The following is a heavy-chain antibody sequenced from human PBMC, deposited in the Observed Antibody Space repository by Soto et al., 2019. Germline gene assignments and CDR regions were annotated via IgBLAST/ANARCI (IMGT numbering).Heavy chain of an antibody. Sequence: PGGSLRLSCAASGFSFSSHSMKWVRQAPGKGLEWVSYISSSGSTIDYADSVKGRFTISRDNAKNSLYLQMNSLRDDDTAVYYCARGRGYCGGTNCYLEYWGQGALVTVSS. V-gene: IGHV3-48*02. CDR3: ARGRGYCGGTNCYLEY. CDR2: ISSSGSTI. J-gene: IGHJ4*02. D-gene: IGHD2-21*01. CDR1: GFSFSSHS.